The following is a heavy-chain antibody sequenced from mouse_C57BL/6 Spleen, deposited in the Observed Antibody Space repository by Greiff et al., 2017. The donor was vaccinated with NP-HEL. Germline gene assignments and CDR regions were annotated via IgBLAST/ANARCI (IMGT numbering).Heavy chain of an antibody. CDR3: ARSGYAMDY. Sequence: EVQLQQSGPELVKPGASVKIPCKASGYTFTDYNMDWVKQSHGKSLEWIGDINPNNGGTNYNQKFKGKATLTVDKSSSTAYMELRSLTSEDTAVYYCARSGYAMDYWGQGTSVTVSS. V-gene: IGHV1-18*01. CDR2: INPNNGGT. CDR1: GYTFTDYN. J-gene: IGHJ4*01.